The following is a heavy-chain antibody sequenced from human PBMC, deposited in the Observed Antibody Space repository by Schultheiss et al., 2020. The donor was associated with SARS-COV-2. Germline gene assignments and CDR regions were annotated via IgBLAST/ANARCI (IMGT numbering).Heavy chain of an antibody. D-gene: IGHD2-15*01. V-gene: IGHV2-70*11. Sequence: SGPTLVKPTQTLTLTCTFSGFSLSTSGMCVSWIRQPPGKALEWLARIDWDDDKYYSTSLKTRLTISKDTSKNQVVLTMTNMDPVDTATYYCARGKGYCSGGWGFDYWGQGTLVTVSS. CDR3: ARGKGYCSGGWGFDY. J-gene: IGHJ4*02. CDR1: GFSLSTSGMC. CDR2: IDWDDDK.